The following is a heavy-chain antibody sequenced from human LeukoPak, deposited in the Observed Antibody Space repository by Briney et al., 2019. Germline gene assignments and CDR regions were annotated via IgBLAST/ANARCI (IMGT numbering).Heavy chain of an antibody. D-gene: IGHD3-10*01. Sequence: SETLSLTCTVSGGSISSYYWSWIRQPPGRGLEWIGYIYYSGYTNYNPSLKSRVTILVDTSKNQFSLKLSSVTAADTAVYYCARTTTVRGTYYMDVWGKGTTVTISS. V-gene: IGHV4-59*01. CDR2: IYYSGYT. CDR1: GGSISSYY. J-gene: IGHJ6*03. CDR3: ARTTTVRGTYYMDV.